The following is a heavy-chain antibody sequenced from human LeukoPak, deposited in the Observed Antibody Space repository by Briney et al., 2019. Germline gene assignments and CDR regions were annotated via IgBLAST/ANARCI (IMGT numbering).Heavy chain of an antibody. CDR1: GFTFSSYS. D-gene: IGHD5-24*01. J-gene: IGHJ6*03. Sequence: GGSLRLSCAASGFTFSSYSMNWVRQAPGKGLEWVSSISSSSSYIYYADSVKGRFTISRDNSKNTLYLQMNSLRAEDTAVYYCARGSRDGYNYLHYYYMDVWGKGTTVTVSS. CDR2: ISSSSSYI. CDR3: ARGSRDGYNYLHYYYMDV. V-gene: IGHV3-21*04.